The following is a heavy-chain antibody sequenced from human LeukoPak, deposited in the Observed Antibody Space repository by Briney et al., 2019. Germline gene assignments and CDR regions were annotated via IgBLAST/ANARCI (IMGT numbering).Heavy chain of an antibody. V-gene: IGHV3-53*01. Sequence: PGGSLRLSCAASGFTVNSNYMSWVRQAPGKGLEWVSVIYTGGTTDYADSVKRRFTISRDNSKNTLFLQMNSLRAEDTAVYYCARLPKTTYFDYWGQGTLVTVSS. CDR2: IYTGGTT. D-gene: IGHD4-11*01. CDR1: GFTVNSNY. J-gene: IGHJ4*02. CDR3: ARLPKTTYFDY.